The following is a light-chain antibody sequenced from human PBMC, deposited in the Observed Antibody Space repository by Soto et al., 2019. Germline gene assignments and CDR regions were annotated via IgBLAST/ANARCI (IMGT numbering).Light chain of an antibody. CDR3: ATWDASLSLLYV. Sequence: QSVLTQPPSASGTPGQRVTISCSGSSSNIGGNTVNWYQQVPGTAPRLVIYNDRQRPSGVPDRFSASKSGTSASLAISGLQSEDEADYYCATWDASLSLLYVFGTGTKSPS. CDR1: SSNIGGNT. J-gene: IGLJ1*01. CDR2: NDR. V-gene: IGLV1-44*01.